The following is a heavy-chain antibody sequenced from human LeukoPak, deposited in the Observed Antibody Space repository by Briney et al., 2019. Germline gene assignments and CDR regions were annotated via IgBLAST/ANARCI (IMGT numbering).Heavy chain of an antibody. V-gene: IGHV4-59*01. Sequence: SETLSLTCTVSGGSISSYYWSWIRQPPGKGLEWIGYIYYSGSTNYNPSLKSRVTISVDTSKNQFSLKLSSVTAADTAVYYCARDPGTYYYDSSGPGGGAFDIWGQGTMVTVSS. D-gene: IGHD3-22*01. CDR1: GGSISSYY. CDR3: ARDPGTYYYDSSGPGGGAFDI. J-gene: IGHJ3*02. CDR2: IYYSGST.